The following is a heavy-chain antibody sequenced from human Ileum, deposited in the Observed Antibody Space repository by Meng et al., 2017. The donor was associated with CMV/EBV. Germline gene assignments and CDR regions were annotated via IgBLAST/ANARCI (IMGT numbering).Heavy chain of an antibody. V-gene: IGHV3-21*01. CDR3: ARSVYGGNDFDS. CDR1: GFTFSTYS. J-gene: IGHJ4*02. Sequence: GESLKISCAASGFTFSTYSMNWVRQAPGKGLEWASSITGTSYYIYYADSVKGRFAISRDNAKNSLYLQMNSLRAEDTAVYYCARSVYGGNDFDSWGQGTLVTVSS. D-gene: IGHD4-23*01. CDR2: ITGTSYYI.